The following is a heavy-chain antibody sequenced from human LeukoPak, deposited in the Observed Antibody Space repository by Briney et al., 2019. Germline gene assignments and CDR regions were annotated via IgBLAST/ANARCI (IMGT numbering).Heavy chain of an antibody. Sequence: PSETLSLTCAVSGVSISSGDYSWSWLRQPPGKGLEWIGYIYHSGSTYYNPSLKSRVTISVDTSKNQFSLKLSSVTAADTAVYYCARDDSSGYRRSVFDYWGQGTLVTVSS. CDR3: ARDDSSGYRRSVFDY. CDR1: GVSISSGDYS. J-gene: IGHJ4*02. D-gene: IGHD3-22*01. V-gene: IGHV4-30-2*01. CDR2: IYHSGST.